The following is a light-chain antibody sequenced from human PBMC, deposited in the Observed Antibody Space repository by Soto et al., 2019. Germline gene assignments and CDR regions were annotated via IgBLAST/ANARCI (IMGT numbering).Light chain of an antibody. V-gene: IGLV1-40*01. J-gene: IGLJ2*01. CDR3: QSYDSSLSGSV. Sequence: QSVLTQPPSVSGAPGQRVTISCTGSSSNIGAGYDVYWYQQLPGTAPKLLIYGNSNRPSGVPDRFSGSKSGTSASLAITGLQAADEADYYCQSYDSSLSGSVFGGGTKLTVL. CDR1: SSNIGAGYD. CDR2: GNS.